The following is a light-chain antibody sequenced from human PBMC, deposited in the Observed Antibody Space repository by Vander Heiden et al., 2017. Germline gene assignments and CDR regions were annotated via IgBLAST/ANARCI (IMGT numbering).Light chain of an antibody. CDR3: LQYHTNPQT. CDR1: HSIVYISNNRNY. Sequence: EIVMSQSLNSLAVSLGERATISCKSSHSIVYISNNRNYLAWSPQKPGQPPKLLISWASNRKSGVPDRFSGSGSGTDFTLTISALQAEDVAVYYCLQYHTNPQTFGPGTKLEIK. CDR2: WAS. V-gene: IGKV4-1*01. J-gene: IGKJ2*01.